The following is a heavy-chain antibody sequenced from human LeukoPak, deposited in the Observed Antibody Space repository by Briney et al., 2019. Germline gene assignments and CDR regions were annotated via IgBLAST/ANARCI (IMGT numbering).Heavy chain of an antibody. J-gene: IGHJ4*02. CDR2: ISAYNGNT. CDR1: GYTFNNYG. CDR3: ATGKYSGYDYITPDFDY. Sequence: ASVKVSCKASGYTFNNYGISWVRQAPGQGLERMGWISAYNGNTNYAQKLQGRVTMTTDTSTSTVYMELRSLRSDDTAVYYCATGKYSGYDYITPDFDYWGQGTLVTVSS. V-gene: IGHV1-18*01. D-gene: IGHD5-12*01.